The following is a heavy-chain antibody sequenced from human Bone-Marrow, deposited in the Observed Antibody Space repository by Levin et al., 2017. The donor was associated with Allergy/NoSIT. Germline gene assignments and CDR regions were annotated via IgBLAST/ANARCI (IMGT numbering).Heavy chain of an antibody. CDR2: IVVDSGNT. CDR3: AGSGSSFPYFDS. Sequence: ASVKVSCKASGFSSSAMHWVRQARGQRLEWIGWIVVDSGNTKYAQKFHERVTIMRDMSTTTAYMELSSLRSDDTAVYYCAGSGSSFPYFDSWGQGTLVSVSS. V-gene: IGHV1-58*02. J-gene: IGHJ4*02. D-gene: IGHD3-10*01. CDR1: GFSSSA.